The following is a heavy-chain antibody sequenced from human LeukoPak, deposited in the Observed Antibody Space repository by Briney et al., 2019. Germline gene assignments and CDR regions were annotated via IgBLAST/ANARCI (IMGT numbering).Heavy chain of an antibody. J-gene: IGHJ4*02. CDR1: GGSISNYH. CDR3: ASTQQWLAFDY. D-gene: IGHD6-19*01. V-gene: IGHV4-59*01. CDR2: FYHSGST. Sequence: SETLSLTCTVSGGSISNYHWSWIRQPAGKGLEWIGCFYHSGSTNYNPSLKSRVTISVDTSKNEFSLKLNSVTAVDTAVYYCASTQQWLAFDYWGQGILVTVSS.